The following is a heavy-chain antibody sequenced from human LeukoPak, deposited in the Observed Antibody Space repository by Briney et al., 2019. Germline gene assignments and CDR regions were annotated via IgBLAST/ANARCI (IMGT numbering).Heavy chain of an antibody. Sequence: GGSLRLSCAASGFTFSSYAMHWVRQAPGKGLEWVAVISYDGSNKYYADSVKGRFTISRDNSKNTPYLQMTSLRAEDTAVYYCAKDLPHYYESSAMGPFDYWGQGTLVTVSS. CDR3: AKDLPHYYESSAMGPFDY. CDR1: GFTFSSYA. CDR2: ISYDGSNK. V-gene: IGHV3-30-3*01. D-gene: IGHD3-22*01. J-gene: IGHJ4*02.